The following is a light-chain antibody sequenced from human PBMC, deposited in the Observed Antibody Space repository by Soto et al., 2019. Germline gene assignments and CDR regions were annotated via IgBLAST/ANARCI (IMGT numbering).Light chain of an antibody. CDR3: QQRRDWPIT. V-gene: IGKV3-11*01. Sequence: EIVLTQSPATLSLTAGERATLSCRASQSVSSYLAWYQQKPGQAPRLLIYDASNRATGIPARFSGSGSGTDFTLTISSLEPEDFAVYYCQQRRDWPITFGQGTRLEIK. J-gene: IGKJ5*01. CDR2: DAS. CDR1: QSVSSY.